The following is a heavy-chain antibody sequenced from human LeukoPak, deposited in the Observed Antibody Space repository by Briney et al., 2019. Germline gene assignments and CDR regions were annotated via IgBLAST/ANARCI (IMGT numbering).Heavy chain of an antibody. Sequence: GGSLRLSCAASGFTFSDYYMSWIRQAPGKGLEWVSYISSSGSTIYYADSVKGRFTISRDNAKNSLYLQMNSLRAEDTAVYYCARALLKYGSGSYWDDAFDIWGQGTMVTVSS. CDR1: GFTFSDYY. V-gene: IGHV3-11*01. D-gene: IGHD3-10*01. CDR3: ARALLKYGSGSYWDDAFDI. J-gene: IGHJ3*02. CDR2: ISSSGSTI.